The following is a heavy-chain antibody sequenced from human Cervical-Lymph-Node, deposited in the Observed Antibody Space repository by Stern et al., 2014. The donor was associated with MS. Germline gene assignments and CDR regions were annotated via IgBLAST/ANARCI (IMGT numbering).Heavy chain of an antibody. CDR2: FDPQHGET. CDR1: GDTLSEIS. Sequence: VQLLQPGASVKVSCKVSGDTLSEISMHWVRQAHGKGLEWMGGFDPQHGETLYAQKFQGRVTMAEDRSTDTAYMELSSLRSEDTAMYYCATHRGRVTYYYGMDVWGQGTTVTVSS. CDR3: ATHRGRVTYYYGMDV. V-gene: IGHV1-24*01. J-gene: IGHJ6*02. D-gene: IGHD2-21*02.